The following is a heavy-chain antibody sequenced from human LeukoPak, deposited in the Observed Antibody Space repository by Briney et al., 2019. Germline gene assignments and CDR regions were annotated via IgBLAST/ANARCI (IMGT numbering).Heavy chain of an antibody. CDR3: AVGVGDH. CDR1: GFSFGTYW. CDR2: INSDGSST. J-gene: IGHJ4*02. Sequence: GGLRLSCAASGFSFGTYWMHWVRQAPGKGLVWVSRINSDGSSTTYADSVKGRFTISRDNAKNTLYLQMNSLRAEDTAVYYCAVGVGDHWGQGTLVTVFS. D-gene: IGHD3-10*01. V-gene: IGHV3-74*01.